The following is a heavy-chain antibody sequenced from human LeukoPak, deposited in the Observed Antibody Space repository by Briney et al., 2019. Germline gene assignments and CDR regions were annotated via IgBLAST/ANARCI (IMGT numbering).Heavy chain of an antibody. CDR2: INSDGSST. Sequence: GGSLRLSCAASGFTFSAYSMNWVRQAPGKGLEWVSRINSDGSSTSYADSVKGRFTISRDNAKNTLYLHMNSLRAEDTAVCYCTANFNYWGQGTLVTVSS. J-gene: IGHJ4*02. V-gene: IGHV3-74*01. CDR3: TANFNY. CDR1: GFTFSAYS.